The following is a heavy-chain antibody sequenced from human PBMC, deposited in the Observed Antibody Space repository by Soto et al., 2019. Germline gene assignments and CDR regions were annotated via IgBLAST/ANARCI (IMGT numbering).Heavy chain of an antibody. CDR2: IYPGNSDT. D-gene: IGHD2-2*01. CDR1: GYSFTSYW. CDR3: ARCFISTSCYPLSGYYGIDV. Sequence: GESLKISCKGSGYSFTSYWIGWVRQMPGKGLEWMGIIYPGNSDTRYSPSFKGQLTTPPDKSITTAFLNCRTLKPPEPPIYNCARCFISTSCYPLSGYYGIDVGGQGTRVTVSS. J-gene: IGHJ6*02. V-gene: IGHV5-51*01.